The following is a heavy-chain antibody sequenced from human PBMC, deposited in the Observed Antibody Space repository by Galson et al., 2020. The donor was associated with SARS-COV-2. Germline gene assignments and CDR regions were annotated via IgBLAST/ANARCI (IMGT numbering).Heavy chain of an antibody. J-gene: IGHJ4*02. CDR1: GFTFSDYY. CDR2: ISSSSSYT. CDR3: ASVGHYDSSGYYRRQVHFDY. Sequence: GESLKISCAASGFTFSDYYMSWIRQAPGKGLEWVSYISSSSSYTNYADSVKGRFTISRDNAKNSLYLQMNSLRAEDTAVYYCASVGHYDSSGYYRRQVHFDYWGQGTLVTVSS. D-gene: IGHD3-22*01. V-gene: IGHV3-11*06.